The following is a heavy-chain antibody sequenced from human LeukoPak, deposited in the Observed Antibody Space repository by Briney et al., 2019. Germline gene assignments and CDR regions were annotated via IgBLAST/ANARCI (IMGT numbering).Heavy chain of an antibody. Sequence: PSETLSLTCTVSGGSISSSSYYWGWIRQPPGKGLEWIGSIYYSGSTYYNPSLKSRVTISVDTSKNQFSLKLSSVTAADTAVYYCARHGDGYFDLGYYYYMDVWGKGTTVTVSS. CDR3: ARHGDGYFDLGYYYYMDV. D-gene: IGHD3-9*01. CDR2: IYYSGST. J-gene: IGHJ6*03. CDR1: GGSISSSSYY. V-gene: IGHV4-39*01.